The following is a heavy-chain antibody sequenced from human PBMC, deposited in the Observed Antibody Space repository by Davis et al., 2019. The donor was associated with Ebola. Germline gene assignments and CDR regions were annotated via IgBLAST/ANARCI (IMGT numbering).Heavy chain of an antibody. CDR1: GGSVSSGSYY. D-gene: IGHD5-18*01. V-gene: IGHV4-61*01. J-gene: IGHJ4*02. CDR3: ASVDTAMVHGFDY. CDR2: IYYSGST. Sequence: PSETLSLTCTVSGGSVSSGSYYWSWIRQPPGKGLEWIGYIYYSGSTNYNPSLKSRVTISVDTSKNQFSLKLSSVTAADTAVYYCASVDTAMVHGFDYWGQGTLVTVSS.